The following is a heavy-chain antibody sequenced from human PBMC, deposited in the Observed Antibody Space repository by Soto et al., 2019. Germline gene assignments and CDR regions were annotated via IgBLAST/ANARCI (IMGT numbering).Heavy chain of an antibody. D-gene: IGHD4-17*01. J-gene: IGHJ4*02. V-gene: IGHV3-7*01. CDR1: GFTFSSYW. CDR2: INQDGNEK. Sequence: PGGSLRLSCEASGFTFSSYWMSWVRQPPGKGLEWVANINQDGNEKHYVDSVKGRFTISRDYVKNSLYLQMSSLRAEDTAVYYCAREVTDYGDYFSSFIDYWGQGILVTVSS. CDR3: AREVTDYGDYFSSFIDY.